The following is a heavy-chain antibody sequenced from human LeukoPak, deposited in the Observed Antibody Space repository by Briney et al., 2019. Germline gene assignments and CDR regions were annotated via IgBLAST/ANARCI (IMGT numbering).Heavy chain of an antibody. D-gene: IGHD3-10*01. CDR2: IIPILGIA. CDR3: APSITTVRGVIIGDDY. V-gene: IGHV1-69*02. CDR1: GGTFSSYT. J-gene: IGHJ4*02. Sequence: SVKVSCKASGGTFSSYTISWVRQAPGQGLEWMGRIIPILGIANYAQKFQGRVTITADKSTSTAYMELSSLRSEDTAVYYCAPSITTVRGVIIGDDYWGQGTLVTVSS.